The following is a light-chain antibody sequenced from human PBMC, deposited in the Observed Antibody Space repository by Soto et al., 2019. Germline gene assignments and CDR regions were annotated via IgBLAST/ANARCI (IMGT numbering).Light chain of an antibody. CDR3: QDFDSPQWT. CDR1: QRGSRQY. Sequence: VLTQSPDTLSLSPGDRATLSCRANQRGSRQYLSWYQQRPGQPPRLLIYSVSMRADGIPDRFSGSGSGSEFTLTINRLEPEDFAVYYCQDFDSPQWTFGQGTKIE. V-gene: IGKV3-20*01. J-gene: IGKJ1*01. CDR2: SVS.